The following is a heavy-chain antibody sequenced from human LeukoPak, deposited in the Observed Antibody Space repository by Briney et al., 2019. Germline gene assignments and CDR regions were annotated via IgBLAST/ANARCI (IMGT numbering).Heavy chain of an antibody. J-gene: IGHJ5*02. CDR2: ISAYNGNT. D-gene: IGHD3-10*01. CDR3: ARGDGSGSYEDWFDP. V-gene: IGHV1-18*01. CDR1: GYTFTSYG. Sequence: GASVKVSCKASGYTFTSYGISWVRQAPGQGLEWMGWISAYNGNTNYAQKFQGRVTMTRDTSTSTVYMELSSLRSEDTAVYYCARGDGSGSYEDWFDPWGQGTLVTVSS.